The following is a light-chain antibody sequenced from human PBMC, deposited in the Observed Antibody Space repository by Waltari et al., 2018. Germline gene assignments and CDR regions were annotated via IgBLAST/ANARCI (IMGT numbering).Light chain of an antibody. Sequence: DVVMTKSPLSLPVTLGQPASISCRSSQSLVYSDGNTYLNWFHQRPGQSPRRLIYKVSDRDSGVPDRFSGSGSVSDFTLEISRVEADDVGVYYCMQGSHWPYTFGQGTRLDIK. CDR1: QSLVYSDGNTY. J-gene: IGKJ2*01. CDR3: MQGSHWPYT. V-gene: IGKV2-30*01. CDR2: KVS.